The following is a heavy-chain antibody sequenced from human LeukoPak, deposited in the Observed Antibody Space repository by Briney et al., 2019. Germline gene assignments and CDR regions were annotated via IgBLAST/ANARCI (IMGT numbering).Heavy chain of an antibody. CDR3: ARGALRSEMDY. CDR2: IYNSGST. CDR1: RGSHNRGGYY. V-gene: IGHV4-31*01. J-gene: IGHJ4*02. Sequence: PSQTLSLTRTVSRGSHNRGGYYSSWTRHHPGKGLEWLWYIYNSGSTYYKPSLKSPVSISADTSKNQFSLKLTTMTAADTGIYYCARGALRSEMDYWGQGTPVTVSS. D-gene: IGHD4-17*01.